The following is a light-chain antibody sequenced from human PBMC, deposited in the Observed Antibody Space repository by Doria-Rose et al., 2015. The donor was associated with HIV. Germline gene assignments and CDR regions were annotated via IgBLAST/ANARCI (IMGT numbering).Light chain of an antibody. Sequence: LTESPGTLSSSPGERATLSCRASQRVKSSYLAWYQQKPGQAPRLLIYDASTRATGIPDRFSGSGSETDFTLTISRLEPEDVAVYYCQQYGTSRGTFGRGTRLEIK. CDR1: QRVKSSY. CDR3: QQYGTSRGT. CDR2: DAS. J-gene: IGKJ5*01. V-gene: IGKV3-20*01.